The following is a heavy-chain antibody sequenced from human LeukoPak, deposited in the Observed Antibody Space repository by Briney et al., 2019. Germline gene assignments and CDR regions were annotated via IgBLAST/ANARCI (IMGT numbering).Heavy chain of an antibody. Sequence: SETLSLTCTVSGGSISSSSYYWGWIRQPAGKGLEWIGRIYTSGSTNYNPSLKSRVTMSVDTSKNQFSLKLSSVTAADTAVYYCASEIMGDNWFDPWGQGTLVTVSS. V-gene: IGHV4-61*02. CDR1: GGSISSSSYY. J-gene: IGHJ5*02. D-gene: IGHD3-16*01. CDR3: ASEIMGDNWFDP. CDR2: IYTSGST.